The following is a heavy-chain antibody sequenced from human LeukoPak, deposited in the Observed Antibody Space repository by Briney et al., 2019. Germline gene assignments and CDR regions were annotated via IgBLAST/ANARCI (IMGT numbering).Heavy chain of an antibody. V-gene: IGHV2-5*02. D-gene: IGHD3-22*01. CDR3: AHRKNYYDSSVFDN. J-gene: IGHJ4*02. CDR2: IYWDDDR. Sequence: SGPTLVNPTQTLTLTCTFSGFSLNTRGVGVGWIRQLPGRALEWLALIYWDDDRRYSPSLKSRLTITKDTSKNQVVLTMTNMDPVDTATYFCAHRKNYYDSSVFDNWGQGTLVTVSS. CDR1: GFSLNTRGVG.